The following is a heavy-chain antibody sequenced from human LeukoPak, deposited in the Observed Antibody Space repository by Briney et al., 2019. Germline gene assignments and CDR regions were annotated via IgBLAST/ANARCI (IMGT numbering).Heavy chain of an antibody. J-gene: IGHJ3*02. D-gene: IGHD3-22*01. Sequence: ASVKVSCKASGYTFTSYYMHWVRQAPGQGLEWMGWINPSSGGTNYAQKFQGRVTVTRDTSISTAYMDLSRLRSDDTAVYYCARAGVWDYSDSSGYHNAAFDIWGQGTMVTVSS. V-gene: IGHV1-2*02. CDR1: GYTFTSYY. CDR3: ARAGVWDYSDSSGYHNAAFDI. CDR2: INPSSGGT.